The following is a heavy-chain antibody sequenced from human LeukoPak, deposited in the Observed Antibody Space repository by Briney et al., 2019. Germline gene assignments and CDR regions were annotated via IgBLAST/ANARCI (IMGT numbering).Heavy chain of an antibody. Sequence: GGSLRLSCAASGSTFSIYAISWVRQAPGKGLEWFSTISGGGDSTYYADSVKGRFTISRDNSKNTVYLQMNSLRVEDTAIYYCAKDVRGGDRAIVPIDYWGQGTLVTVSS. CDR1: GSTFSIYA. CDR3: AKDVRGGDRAIVPIDY. D-gene: IGHD3-16*02. CDR2: ISGGGDST. J-gene: IGHJ4*02. V-gene: IGHV3-23*01.